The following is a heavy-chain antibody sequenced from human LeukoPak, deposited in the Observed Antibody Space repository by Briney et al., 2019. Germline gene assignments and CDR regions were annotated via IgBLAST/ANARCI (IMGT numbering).Heavy chain of an antibody. CDR1: GYTFTGYY. Sequence: GASVKVSCKASGYTFTGYYMHWVRQAPGQGLEWMGRINPNSGGTNYAQKFQGRVTMTRDTSISTAYMELSRLRSDDTAVYYCARDRVVVVVAATRGNWFDPWGQGTLVTVSS. D-gene: IGHD2-15*01. V-gene: IGHV1-2*06. J-gene: IGHJ5*02. CDR3: ARDRVVVVVAATRGNWFDP. CDR2: INPNSGGT.